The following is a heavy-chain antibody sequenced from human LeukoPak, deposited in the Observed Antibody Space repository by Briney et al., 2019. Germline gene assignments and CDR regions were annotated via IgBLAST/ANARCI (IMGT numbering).Heavy chain of an antibody. D-gene: IGHD2-15*01. CDR1: GYSFTGYH. Sequence: GASVKVSCKASGYSFTGYHMHWVRQAPGQGLEWMGRINPKSGGTNYAQKFQGRVTMTRDSAISKAHMELSRLRSDDTAVYYGARDLLMVGPANWVDPWGPGTLVTVSS. CDR2: INPKSGGT. CDR3: ARDLLMVGPANWVDP. J-gene: IGHJ5*02. V-gene: IGHV1-2*06.